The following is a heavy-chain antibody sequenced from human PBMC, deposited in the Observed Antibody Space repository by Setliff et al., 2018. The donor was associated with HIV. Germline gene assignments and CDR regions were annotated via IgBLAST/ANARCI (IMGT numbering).Heavy chain of an antibody. D-gene: IGHD3-3*01. CDR3: ARGIYDFWTGYADY. Sequence: ASVKVSCKASGGTFSSFAIRWVRQAPGQGLEWMGGIIPIFGTANYAQKFHGRVTITADEFTSTAYMELSSLRSEDTAVYYCARGIYDFWTGYADYWGPGTLVTVSS. V-gene: IGHV1-69*13. CDR2: IIPIFGTA. J-gene: IGHJ4*02. CDR1: GGTFSSFA.